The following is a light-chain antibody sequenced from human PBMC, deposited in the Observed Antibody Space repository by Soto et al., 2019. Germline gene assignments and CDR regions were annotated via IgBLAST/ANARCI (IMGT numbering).Light chain of an antibody. CDR1: QSVSSSY. J-gene: IGKJ4*01. CDR2: GAS. Sequence: PQYPGTLSLSPGERATLSCRASQSVSSSYLAWYQQKPGQAPRLLMYGASTRATGMPASFSGSGSGTEFILTISSLQSEDFAVYYCQQYHKWPLTFGGGTKVDIK. V-gene: IGKV3-15*01. CDR3: QQYHKWPLT.